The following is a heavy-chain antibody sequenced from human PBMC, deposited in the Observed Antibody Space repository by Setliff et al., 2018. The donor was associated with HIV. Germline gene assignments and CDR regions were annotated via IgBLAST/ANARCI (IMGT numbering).Heavy chain of an antibody. CDR1: GGSFSSYY. D-gene: IGHD2-15*01. Sequence: SETLSLTCAVYGGSFSSYYWIWIRQPPGKGLEWIGEINHSGSTAYNPSLKSRVTISVDTSKNQFSLKLSSVTAADTAVYYCARDRICSGGSCYVGWFDPWGQGTLVTVSS. J-gene: IGHJ5*02. CDR2: INHSGST. V-gene: IGHV4-34*01. CDR3: ARDRICSGGSCYVGWFDP.